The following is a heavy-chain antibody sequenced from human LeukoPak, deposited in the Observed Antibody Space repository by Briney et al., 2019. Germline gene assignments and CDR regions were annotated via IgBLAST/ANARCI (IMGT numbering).Heavy chain of an antibody. V-gene: IGHV3-30*04. J-gene: IGHJ4*02. CDR3: ARGSYSSGWYVDY. D-gene: IGHD6-19*01. CDR1: GFTFSSYA. Sequence: GGSLRLSCAASGFTFSSYAMHWVRQAPGKGLEWVAVISYDGSNKYYADSVKGRFTISRDNSKNTLYLQMNSLRAEDTAVYYCARGSYSSGWYVDYWGQGNLVTVSS. CDR2: ISYDGSNK.